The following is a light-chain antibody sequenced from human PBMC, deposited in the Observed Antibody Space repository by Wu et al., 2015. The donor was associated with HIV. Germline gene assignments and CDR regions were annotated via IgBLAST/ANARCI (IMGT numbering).Light chain of an antibody. Sequence: EIVMTQSPATLSVSPGERATLSCRASQSVSSNLAWYQQKPGQAPRLLIYGASTRATGIPARFSGSGSGTEFTLTISSLQSEDFAVYYCQQYNNWPPWTFGQGTEGGNPT. CDR2: GAS. CDR3: QQYNNWPPWT. J-gene: IGKJ1*01. V-gene: IGKV3-15*01. CDR1: QSVSSN.